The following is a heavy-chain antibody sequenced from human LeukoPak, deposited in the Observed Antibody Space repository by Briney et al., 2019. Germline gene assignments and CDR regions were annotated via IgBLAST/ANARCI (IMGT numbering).Heavy chain of an antibody. D-gene: IGHD2-2*01. Sequence: GASVKVSCKASGYTFTGYYMHWVRQAPGQGLEWMGWINPNSGGTNYAQKFQGRVTMTRDTSISTAYMELSRLRSDDTAVYYCASPSCDSTSCYGWFDPWGQGNLVTVSS. CDR3: ASPSCDSTSCYGWFDP. CDR1: GYTFTGYY. CDR2: INPNSGGT. V-gene: IGHV1-2*02. J-gene: IGHJ5*02.